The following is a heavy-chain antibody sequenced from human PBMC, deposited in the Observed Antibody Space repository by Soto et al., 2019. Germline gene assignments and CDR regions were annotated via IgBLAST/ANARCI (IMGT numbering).Heavy chain of an antibody. CDR2: ISSFSNYM. D-gene: IGHD3-22*01. V-gene: IGHV3-21*04. CDR3: ARVERYYDSGVWGGYFQY. CDR1: GFTFNSYS. Sequence: LRLSCAVSGFTFNSYSMNWVRQAPGKGLEWVSSISSFSNYMYYTDSVKGRFTISRDNARNSLYLKLNSVTAADTAVHYCARVERYYDSGVWGGYFQYWGQGTLVTVSS. J-gene: IGHJ4*02.